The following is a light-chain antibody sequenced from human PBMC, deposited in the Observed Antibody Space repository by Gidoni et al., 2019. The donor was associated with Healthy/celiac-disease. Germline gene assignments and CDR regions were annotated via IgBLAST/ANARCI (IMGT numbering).Light chain of an antibody. CDR1: QSVLYSSNNNNY. V-gene: IGKV4-1*01. Sequence: DIVMTQSPDSLAVSLGERATINYKSTQSVLYSSNNNNYLAWYQHKPGQPPKLLIYWSSTRESGVPDRFSGSGSGTDFTLTISSLQAEDVAVYYCQQYYSTPPWTFGQGTKVEIK. J-gene: IGKJ1*01. CDR2: WSS. CDR3: QQYYSTPPWT.